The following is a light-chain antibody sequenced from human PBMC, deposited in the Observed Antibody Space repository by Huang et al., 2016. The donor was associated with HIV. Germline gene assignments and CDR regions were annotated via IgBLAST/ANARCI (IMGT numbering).Light chain of an antibody. CDR1: QSVLYTSNNKNY. CDR3: QQHYTTPLT. V-gene: IGKV4-1*01. Sequence: DIVMTQSPDSLAVSLGERATINCKSSQSVLYTSNNKNYLTWFQQKPGQPPKLLIYWASTRESGVPDRFSGSGSGTDFTRTISSLQAEDVATYYCQQHYTTPLTFGGGTKVEIK. CDR2: WAS. J-gene: IGKJ4*01.